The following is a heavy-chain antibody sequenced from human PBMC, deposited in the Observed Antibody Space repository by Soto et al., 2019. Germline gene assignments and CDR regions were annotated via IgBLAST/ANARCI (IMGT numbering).Heavy chain of an antibody. V-gene: IGHV4-39*01. J-gene: IGHJ4*02. CDR1: GGSISSSSYY. CDR2: FYYSGST. CDR3: ARQSGYSYGEFFDY. D-gene: IGHD5-18*01. Sequence: PSETLSLTCTVSGGSISSSSYYWGWIRQPPGKGLEWIGTFYYSGSTYYNPSLKSRVTISVVTSKNQFSLKLSSVTASDTVVYYCARQSGYSYGEFFDYWGQGTLVTVS.